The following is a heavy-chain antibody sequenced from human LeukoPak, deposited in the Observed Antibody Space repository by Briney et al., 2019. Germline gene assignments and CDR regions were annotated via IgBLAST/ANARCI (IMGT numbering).Heavy chain of an antibody. CDR3: ARVKGLRLGELSCYFDY. D-gene: IGHD3-16*02. CDR1: GFTFSSYA. V-gene: IGHV3-23*01. Sequence: GGSLRLSCAASGFTFSSYAMSWVRQAPGKGLEWVSAISGSGGSTYYADSVKGRFTISRDHSKNSLYLQMNSLRAEDTAVYYCARVKGLRLGELSCYFDYWGQGTLVTVSS. CDR2: ISGSGGST. J-gene: IGHJ4*02.